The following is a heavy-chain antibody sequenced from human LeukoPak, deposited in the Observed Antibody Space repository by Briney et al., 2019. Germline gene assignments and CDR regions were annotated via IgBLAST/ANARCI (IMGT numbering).Heavy chain of an antibody. CDR3: ATAGY. Sequence: SETLSLTCTVSGDSNSISNYYWSWIRQPPGQGLEWIGYIYSSGSTNYNPSLKSRVTISVDTSKNQFSLKLSSVTAADTAVYYCATAGYWGQGTLVTVSS. CDR2: IYSSGST. CDR1: GDSNSISNYY. J-gene: IGHJ4*02. V-gene: IGHV4-61*01.